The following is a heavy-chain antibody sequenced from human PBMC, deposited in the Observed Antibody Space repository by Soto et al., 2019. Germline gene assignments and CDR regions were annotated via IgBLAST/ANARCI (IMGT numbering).Heavy chain of an antibody. D-gene: IGHD1-26*01. CDR3: ASGSGRELPNLVWYFQH. Sequence: GASVKVSCKASGGTFSSYAISWVRQAPGQGLEWMGGIIPIFGTANYAQKFQGRVTITADESTSTAYMELSSLRSEDTAVYYCASGSGRELPNLVWYFQHWGQGTLVTVSS. V-gene: IGHV1-69*13. CDR2: IIPIFGTA. CDR1: GGTFSSYA. J-gene: IGHJ1*01.